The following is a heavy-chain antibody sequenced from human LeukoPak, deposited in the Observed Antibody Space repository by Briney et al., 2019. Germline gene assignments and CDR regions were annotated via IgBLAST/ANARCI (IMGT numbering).Heavy chain of an antibody. CDR3: ARQDGDYSLGYFDY. D-gene: IGHD4-17*01. J-gene: IGHJ4*02. V-gene: IGHV4-39*01. CDR2: IYYGGRT. CDR1: GGSISSSSYY. Sequence: KPSETLSLTCTVSGGSISSSSYYWGWIRQPPGKGLEWIWSIYYGGRTLYNPSLKSRATISVDRSKNQFSLKLSSMTAADTAVYYCARQDGDYSLGYFDYWGQGTLVTVSS.